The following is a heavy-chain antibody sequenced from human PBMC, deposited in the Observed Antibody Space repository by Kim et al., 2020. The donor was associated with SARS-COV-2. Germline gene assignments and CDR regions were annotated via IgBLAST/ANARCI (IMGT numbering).Heavy chain of an antibody. Sequence: GGSLRLSCAASGFTFSSYSMNWVRQAPGKGLEWVSSISSSSSYIYYADSVKGRFTISRDNAKNSLYLQMNSLRAEDTAVYYCAREGTGTGFDPWGQGTLVTVSS. D-gene: IGHD1-7*01. CDR3: AREGTGTGFDP. J-gene: IGHJ5*02. V-gene: IGHV3-21*01. CDR2: ISSSSSYI. CDR1: GFTFSSYS.